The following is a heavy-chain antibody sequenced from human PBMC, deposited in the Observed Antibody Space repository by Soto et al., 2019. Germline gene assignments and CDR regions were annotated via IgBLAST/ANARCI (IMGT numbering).Heavy chain of an antibody. V-gene: IGHV3-7*01. D-gene: IGHD2-21*01. J-gene: IGHJ4*02. Sequence: PGGSLRLSCMASGFMFSNYWMSWVRQAPGKGLEWVANIKPDGSATYYGDSVKGRFTISRDNAKISLYLQMDSLRAEDTAIYYCARYLFSGPIDYWGQGTLVTVSS. CDR1: GFMFSNYW. CDR2: IKPDGSAT. CDR3: ARYLFSGPIDY.